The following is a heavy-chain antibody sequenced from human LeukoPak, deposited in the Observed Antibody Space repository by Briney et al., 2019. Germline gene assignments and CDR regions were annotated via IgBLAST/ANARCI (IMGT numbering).Heavy chain of an antibody. CDR3: TSPGIAAA. D-gene: IGHD6-13*01. Sequence: GGSLRLSCAASGFTFSGSAMHWVRQASGKGLEWVGRIRSKANSYATAYAASVKGRFTISRDDSKNTAYLQINSLRTEDTAVYYCTSPGIAAAGGQGTLVTVSS. CDR1: GFTFSGSA. CDR2: IRSKANSYAT. V-gene: IGHV3-73*01. J-gene: IGHJ4*02.